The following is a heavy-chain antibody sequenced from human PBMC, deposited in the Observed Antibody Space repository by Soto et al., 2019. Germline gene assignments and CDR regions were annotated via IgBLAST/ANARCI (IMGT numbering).Heavy chain of an antibody. CDR2: ISAYNGNT. V-gene: IGHV1-18*04. J-gene: IGHJ5*02. CDR1: GYTFTSYG. Sequence: QVQLVQSGAEVKKPGASVKVSCKASGYTFTSYGISWVRQAPGQGLEWMGWISAYNGNTSYAQKLQGRVTMTTDTSTSTAYMELRSLRSDDTAVYYCAREEGVLGLEWWNNWFDPWGQGTLVTVSS. CDR3: AREEGVLGLEWWNNWFDP. D-gene: IGHD3-3*01.